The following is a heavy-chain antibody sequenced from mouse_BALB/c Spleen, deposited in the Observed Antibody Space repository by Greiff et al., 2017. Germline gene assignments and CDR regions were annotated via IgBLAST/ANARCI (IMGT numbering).Heavy chain of an antibody. CDR3: ARNVYYYGSSPFYAMDY. D-gene: IGHD1-1*01. J-gene: IGHJ4*01. CDR1: GFSLTSYG. Sequence: QVQLQQSGPGLVQPSQSLSITCTVSGFSLTSYGVHWVRQSPGKGLEWLGVIWSGGSTDYNAAFISRLSISKDNSKSQVFFKMNSLQANDTAIYYCARNVYYYGSSPFYAMDYWGQGTSVTVSS. V-gene: IGHV2-2*02. CDR2: IWSGGST.